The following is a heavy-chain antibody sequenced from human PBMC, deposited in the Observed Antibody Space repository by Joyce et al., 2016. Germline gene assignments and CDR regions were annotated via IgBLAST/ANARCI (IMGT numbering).Heavy chain of an antibody. CDR2: IFWDDDK. J-gene: IGHJ2*01. D-gene: IGHD4-17*01. V-gene: IGHV2-5*02. Sequence: QITLKESGPTLVKPTQTLTLTCTFSGFSLSSTAVSVGWVRQPPGKALEWLALIFWDDDKRYSPSLRSRLTITKDTSKKQVILRMTNMDTVDTATYYCARRPSDDSGRYAASWYFDFWGRGTLVTVSS. CDR3: ARRPSDDSGRYAASWYFDF. CDR1: GFSLSSTAVS.